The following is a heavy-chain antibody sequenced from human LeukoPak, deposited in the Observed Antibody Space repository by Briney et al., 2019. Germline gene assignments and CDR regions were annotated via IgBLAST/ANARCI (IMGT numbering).Heavy chain of an antibody. CDR1: GGSFSGYY. J-gene: IGHJ3*02. CDR2: INHSGST. V-gene: IGHV4-34*01. Sequence: SETLSLTCAVYGGSFSGYYWSWIRQPPGKGLEWIGEINHSGSTNYNPSLKSRVTISVDTSKNQFSLKLSSVTAADTAVYYCARDRNDILTGYTAFDIWGQGTMVTVSS. CDR3: ARDRNDILTGYTAFDI. D-gene: IGHD3-9*01.